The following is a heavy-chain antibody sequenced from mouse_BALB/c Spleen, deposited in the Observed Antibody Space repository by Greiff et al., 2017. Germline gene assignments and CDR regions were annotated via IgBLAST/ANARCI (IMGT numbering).Heavy chain of an antibody. CDR3: ARHYGNLYAMDY. CDR1: GFNFSDYY. V-gene: IGHV5-4*02. CDR2: ISDGGSYT. J-gene: IGHJ4*01. D-gene: IGHD2-1*01. Sequence: DVMLVESGGGLVKPGGSLKLSCAASGFNFSDYYMYWVRQTPEKRLEWVATISDGGSYTYYPDSVKGRFTISRDNAKNNLYLQMSSLKSEDTAMYYCARHYGNLYAMDYWGQGTSVTVSS.